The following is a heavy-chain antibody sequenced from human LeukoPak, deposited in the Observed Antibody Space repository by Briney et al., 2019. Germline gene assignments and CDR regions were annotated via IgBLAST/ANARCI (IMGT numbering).Heavy chain of an antibody. D-gene: IGHD1-26*01. V-gene: IGHV3-20*04. CDR3: ARDPRSYHSGKYDY. CDR1: GFTFDDYG. J-gene: IGHJ4*02. Sequence: GGSLRLSCAASGFTFDDYGMSWVRQAPGKGLEWVSGINWNGGSTSYADSVKGRFTISRDNAKNSLDLQMNSLRAEDTALYYCARDPRSYHSGKYDYWGQGTLVTVSS. CDR2: INWNGGST.